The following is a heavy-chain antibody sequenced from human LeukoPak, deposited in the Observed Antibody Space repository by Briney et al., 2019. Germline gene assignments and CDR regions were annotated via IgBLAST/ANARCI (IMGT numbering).Heavy chain of an antibody. J-gene: IGHJ6*02. CDR2: IIPIFGTA. V-gene: IGHV1-69*01. CDR3: ARQQLVPYYYYYGMDV. CDR1: GGTFSSYA. D-gene: IGHD6-13*01. Sequence: SVKVSCKASGGTFSSYAISWVRQAPGQGLEWMGGIIPIFGTANYAQKFQGRVTITADESTSTAYMELSSLRSEDTAVYYCARQQLVPYYYYYGMDVWGQGTTVTVSS.